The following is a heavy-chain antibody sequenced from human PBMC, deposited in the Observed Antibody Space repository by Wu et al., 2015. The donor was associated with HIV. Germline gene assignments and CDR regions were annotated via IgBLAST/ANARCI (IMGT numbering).Heavy chain of an antibody. CDR2: IVVGSGNT. J-gene: IGHJ6*02. CDR1: GFTFTSSA. D-gene: IGHD3-22*01. CDR3: AAGRSTYYYDSSGYPNSYGMDV. Sequence: QMQLVQSGPEVKKPGTSVKVSCKASGFTFTSSAMQWVRQARGQRLEWIGWIVVGSGNTNYAQKFQERVTITRDMSTSTAYMELSSLRSEDTAVYYCAAGRSTYYYDSSGYPNSYGMDVWGQGTTVTVSS. V-gene: IGHV1-58*02.